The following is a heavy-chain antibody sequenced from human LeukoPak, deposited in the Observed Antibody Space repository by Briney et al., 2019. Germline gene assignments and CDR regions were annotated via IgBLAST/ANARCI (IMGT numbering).Heavy chain of an antibody. CDR1: GFTFSSYG. CDR2: IRYDGSNK. V-gene: IGHV3-30*02. J-gene: IGHJ4*02. Sequence: PGGSLRLSCAASGFTFSSYGMHWVRQAPGKGLEWVAFIRYDGSNKYYADSVKGRFTISRDNSKNTLYLQMSSLRAEDTAVYYCAKEWGQRWLQSEYYFDYWGQGTLVTVSS. D-gene: IGHD5-24*01. CDR3: AKEWGQRWLQSEYYFDY.